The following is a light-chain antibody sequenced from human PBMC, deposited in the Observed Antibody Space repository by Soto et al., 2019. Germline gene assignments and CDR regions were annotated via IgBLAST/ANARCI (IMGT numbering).Light chain of an antibody. CDR2: DVT. CDR1: SSDVGGYTY. Sequence: QYALTQPRSVSGSPGQSVTISCTGTSSDVGGYTYVSWYQQNAGKPPKLMIYDVTKRPSGVPDRFSGSKSGNTASLTISGLQAEDESDYYCCSYAGKYTFLFGAGTKVTVL. CDR3: CSYAGKYTFL. J-gene: IGLJ2*01. V-gene: IGLV2-11*01.